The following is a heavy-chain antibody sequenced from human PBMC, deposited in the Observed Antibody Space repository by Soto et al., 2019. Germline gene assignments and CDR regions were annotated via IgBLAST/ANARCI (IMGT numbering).Heavy chain of an antibody. CDR3: AKDVYFDL. V-gene: IGHV3-23*01. J-gene: IGHJ2*01. CDR1: GFTFSSYV. CDR2: TSGSGVYT. Sequence: EVQLLESGGDLVQPGGSLRLSCEASGFTFSSYVMSWVRQAPGKKLEWVSSTSGSGVYTYYADSVKGRFSISRDNSKKTLSLQMNSLRDEDTAVYYCAKDVYFDLWGRGTQVTVSS.